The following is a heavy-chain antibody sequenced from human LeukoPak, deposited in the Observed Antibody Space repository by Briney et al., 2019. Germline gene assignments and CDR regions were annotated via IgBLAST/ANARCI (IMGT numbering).Heavy chain of an antibody. D-gene: IGHD1-26*01. Sequence: GGSLRLSCVASGFTFSNYWMHWVRQVPGKGLVWVSRINTDRSITNYADSVKGRFTISRDNAKNSLHLQMNSLRAEDTAVYYCVPHAGTVGYWGQGTLVSVSS. CDR2: INTDRSIT. J-gene: IGHJ4*02. CDR3: VPHAGTVGY. CDR1: GFTFSNYW. V-gene: IGHV3-74*01.